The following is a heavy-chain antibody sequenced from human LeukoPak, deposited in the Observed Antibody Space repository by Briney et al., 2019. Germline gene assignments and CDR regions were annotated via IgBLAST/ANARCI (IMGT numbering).Heavy chain of an antibody. CDR1: GFTVNSNY. V-gene: IGHV3-53*01. CDR2: IYSGAGT. CDR3: ARDRSDGYGFDY. J-gene: IGHJ4*02. Sequence: GGSPRLSCAASGFTVNSNYMSWVRQAPGKGLEWVSIIYSGAGTYYADSVKGRFTISRDNSKNTLYLQMNSLRVEDTAVYYCARDRSDGYGFDYWGQGTLVTVSS. D-gene: IGHD5-24*01.